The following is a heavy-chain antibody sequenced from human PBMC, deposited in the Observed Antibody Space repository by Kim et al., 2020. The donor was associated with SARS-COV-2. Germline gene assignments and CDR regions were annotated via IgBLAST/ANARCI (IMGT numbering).Heavy chain of an antibody. J-gene: IGHJ4*02. Sequence: GGSLRLSCVASGFTLSDYAMHWVRQAPGKGLEWVSGINWKSNSIIYADSVKGRFTISRDNAKNSLYLHLNSLRIEDTALYFCANRARKVRHFAYWGQGTLVTVSS. CDR2: INWKSNSI. V-gene: IGHV3-9*01. CDR3: ANRARKVRHFAY. CDR1: GFTLSDYA.